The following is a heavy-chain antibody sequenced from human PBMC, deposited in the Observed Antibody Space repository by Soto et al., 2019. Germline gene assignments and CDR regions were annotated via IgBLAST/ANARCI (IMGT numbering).Heavy chain of an antibody. J-gene: IGHJ4*02. V-gene: IGHV1-3*01. CDR3: SRVDPGETSPFDH. CDR2: INAGNGNT. CDR1: GYTFTSYA. Sequence: ASVKVSCKASGYTFTSYAIHWVRQAPGQRLEWMGWINAGNGNTKYSQKFQGRVTITRDTSTSTAYMEVSSLRSEDTAVYYCSRVDPGETSPFDHWGQGTLVTVAA. D-gene: IGHD3-10*01.